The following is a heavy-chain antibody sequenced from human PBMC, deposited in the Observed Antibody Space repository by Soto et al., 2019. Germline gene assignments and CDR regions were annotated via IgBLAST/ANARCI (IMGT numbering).Heavy chain of an antibody. J-gene: IGHJ3*01. CDR2: INPNSGNT. V-gene: IGHV1-8*01. CDR1: GYTFTSYD. CDR3: ARSATFCYDSRLDH. Sequence: QVQLVQSGAEVKKPGASVKVSCKASGYTFTSYDMHWVRQATGQGLEWMGLINPNSGNTCYAQKFQGRVTMTRNTTRSTSDVELSSRKSDETDVYCCARSATFCYDSRLDHWRQGTMVTVSS. D-gene: IGHD3-22*01.